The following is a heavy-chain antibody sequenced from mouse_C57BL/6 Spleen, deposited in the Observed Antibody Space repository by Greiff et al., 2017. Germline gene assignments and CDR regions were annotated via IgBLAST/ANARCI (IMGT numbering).Heavy chain of an antibody. D-gene: IGHD1-1*01. CDR3: ARGGSSSYWYFDV. Sequence: EVKLMESGGGLVKPGGSLKLSCAASGFTFSDYGMHWVRQAPEKGLEWVAYISSGSSTIYYADTVKGRFTISRDNAKNTLFLQMTSLRSEDTAMYYCARGGSSSYWYFDVWGTGTTVTVSS. CDR2: ISSGSSTI. CDR1: GFTFSDYG. V-gene: IGHV5-17*01. J-gene: IGHJ1*03.